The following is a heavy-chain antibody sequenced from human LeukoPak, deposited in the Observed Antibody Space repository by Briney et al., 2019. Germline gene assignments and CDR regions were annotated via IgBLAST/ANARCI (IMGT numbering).Heavy chain of an antibody. V-gene: IGHV4-59*01. CDR1: GGSIATFD. Sequence: ASETLSLTCTVSGGSIATFDWSWIRQPPGKGLEWIGNVYYSGSTNYNPSLKSRVTISVDMSKNQFSLKLHSVTAADTAVYYCARSLWSGYYKGYYFDYWGQGTLVTVSS. CDR3: ARSLWSGYYKGYYFDY. D-gene: IGHD3-3*01. CDR2: VYYSGST. J-gene: IGHJ4*02.